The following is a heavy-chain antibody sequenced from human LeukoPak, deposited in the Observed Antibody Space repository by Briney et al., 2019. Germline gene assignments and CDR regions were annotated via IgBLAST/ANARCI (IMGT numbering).Heavy chain of an antibody. V-gene: IGHV3-30*18. CDR2: ISYDGSNK. J-gene: IGHJ3*02. CDR3: AKPPGGDSWAFYI. Sequence: PGGSLRLSCAASGFSFRTYGMHWVRQAPGKGLEWVAGISYDGSNKYYEDSVKGRFTISRDNSKNTLDLQMNSLRAEDTAVYYCAKPPGGDSWAFYIWGQGTMVTVFS. D-gene: IGHD2-21*02. CDR1: GFSFRTYG.